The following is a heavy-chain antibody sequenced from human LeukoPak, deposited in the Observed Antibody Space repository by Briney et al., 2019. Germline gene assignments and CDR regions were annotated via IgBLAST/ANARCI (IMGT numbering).Heavy chain of an antibody. CDR2: NDPNNGDT. J-gene: IGHJ4*02. CDR1: GYTFTSYG. V-gene: IGHV1-2*02. CDR3: ARSTASSGWTGIDY. Sequence: ASVKVSCKASGYTFTSYGISWVRQAPGQGLEWVGWNDPNNGDTKYAQKFQGRVTMTRDTSISTAYMELNSLKSDDTAVYYCARSTASSGWTGIDYWGQGTLVTVSS. D-gene: IGHD6-19*01.